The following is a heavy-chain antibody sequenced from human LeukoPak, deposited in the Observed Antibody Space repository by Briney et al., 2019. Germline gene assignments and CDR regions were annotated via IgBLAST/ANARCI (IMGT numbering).Heavy chain of an antibody. CDR3: ARDEAVAGTDYYYYGMDV. Sequence: GGSLRLSCAASGFTFSSYSMNWVRQAPGKGLERLSYISTSSDTIYYADSVKGRFTISRDNAKNSLYLQMNSLRDEDTAVYYCARDEAVAGTDYYYYGMDVWGQGTTVTVSS. CDR1: GFTFSSYS. D-gene: IGHD6-19*01. V-gene: IGHV3-48*02. J-gene: IGHJ6*02. CDR2: ISTSSDTI.